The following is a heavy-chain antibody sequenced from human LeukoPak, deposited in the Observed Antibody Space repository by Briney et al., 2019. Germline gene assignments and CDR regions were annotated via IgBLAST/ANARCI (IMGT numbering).Heavy chain of an antibody. D-gene: IGHD4-23*01. J-gene: IGHJ4*02. CDR2: ISGSGGST. CDR3: ARDRVLRWSNRGFDY. Sequence: PGGSLRLSCAASGFTFSSYGMSWVRQAPGKGLEWVSAISGSGGSTYYADSVKGRFTISRDNAKNTLYLQMNSLRAEGTAVYYCARDRVLRWSNRGFDYWGQGTLVTVSS. V-gene: IGHV3-23*01. CDR1: GFTFSSYG.